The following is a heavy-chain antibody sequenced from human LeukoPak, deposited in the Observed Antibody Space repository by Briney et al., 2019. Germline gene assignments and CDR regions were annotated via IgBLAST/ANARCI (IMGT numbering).Heavy chain of an antibody. CDR3: ARFGLRPPDYFDY. CDR1: GFTFSSYS. CDR2: ISSSSSYI. J-gene: IGHJ4*02. V-gene: IGHV3-21*01. Sequence: GGSLRLSCAASGFTFSSYSMNWVRQAPGKGLEWVSSISSSSSYIYYADSVKGRFTISRDNAKNSLYLQMNSLRAEDTAVYYCARFGLRPPDYFDYWGQGTLVTVSS. D-gene: IGHD3-10*01.